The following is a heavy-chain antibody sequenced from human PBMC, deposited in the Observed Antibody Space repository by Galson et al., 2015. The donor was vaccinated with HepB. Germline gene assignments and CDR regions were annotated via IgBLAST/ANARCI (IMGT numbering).Heavy chain of an antibody. J-gene: IGHJ6*02. CDR2: IIPILGIA. V-gene: IGHV1-69*04. CDR3: ARELRLYYYYYGMDV. CDR1: GGTFSSYA. Sequence: SVKVSCKASGGTFSSYAISWVRQAPGQGLEWMGRIIPILGIANYAQKFQGRVTITADKSTSTAYMELSSLRSEDTAVYYCARELRLYYYYYGMDVWGQGTTVTVSS. D-gene: IGHD3-3*01.